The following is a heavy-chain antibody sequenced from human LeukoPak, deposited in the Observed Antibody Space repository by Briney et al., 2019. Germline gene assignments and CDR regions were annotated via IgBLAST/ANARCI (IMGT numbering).Heavy chain of an antibody. V-gene: IGHV3-9*01. CDR2: ISWNSGNI. Sequence: GGSLRLSCAASGFTFDDYAMHWVRQAPGKGLEWVSGISWNSGNIGYADSVKGRFTISRDNAKNSLYLQMNSLRAEDTAVYFCAKDVVGQQWPENYWGQGTLVTVSS. J-gene: IGHJ4*02. D-gene: IGHD6-19*01. CDR3: AKDVVGQQWPENY. CDR1: GFTFDDYA.